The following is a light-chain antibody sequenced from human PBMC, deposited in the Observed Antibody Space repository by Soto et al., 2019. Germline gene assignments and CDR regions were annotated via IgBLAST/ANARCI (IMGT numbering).Light chain of an antibody. CDR1: SSDVGNYNL. V-gene: IGLV2-14*02. CDR2: EDT. Sequence: QSALTQPASVSGSAGQSITISCTGTSSDVGNYNLVSWYLHHPGKAPKLLIYEDTKRPSGVSNRFSGSKSGNTASLTISGLQAEDAADYYCSSYISSSTVVFGGGTKLTVL. J-gene: IGLJ2*01. CDR3: SSYISSSTVV.